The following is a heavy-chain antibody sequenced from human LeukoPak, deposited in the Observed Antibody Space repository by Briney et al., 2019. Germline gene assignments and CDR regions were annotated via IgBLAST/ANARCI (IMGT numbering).Heavy chain of an antibody. D-gene: IGHD3-22*01. CDR2: ISSSSSYI. CDR3: ARGWLSPIDY. CDR1: GFTFSSYE. Sequence: GGSLRLSCAASGFTFSSYEMNWVRQAPGKGLEWVSSISSSSSYIYYADSVKGRFTISRDNAKNSLYLQMNSLRAEDTAVYYCARGWLSPIDYWGQGTLVTVSS. V-gene: IGHV3-21*01. J-gene: IGHJ4*02.